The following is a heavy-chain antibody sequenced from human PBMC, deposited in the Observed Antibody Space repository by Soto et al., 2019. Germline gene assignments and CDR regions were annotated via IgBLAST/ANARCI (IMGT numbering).Heavy chain of an antibody. V-gene: IGHV4-4*02. Sequence: SETLSLTCAVSGGSISSSNWWSWVRQPLGKGLEWIGEIYYSGSTNYNPSLKSRVTISVDTSKNQFSLKRSYVTAADTAVYSWPREGGYRGSHIDYWGQGTLVTVSS. D-gene: IGHD1-26*01. CDR2: IYYSGST. CDR3: PREGGYRGSHIDY. J-gene: IGHJ4*02. CDR1: GGSISSSNW.